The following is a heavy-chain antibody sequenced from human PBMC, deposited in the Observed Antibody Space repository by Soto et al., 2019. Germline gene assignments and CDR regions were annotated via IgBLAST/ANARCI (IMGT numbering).Heavy chain of an antibody. CDR1: GFTFISYG. J-gene: IGHJ6*02. D-gene: IGHD3-10*01. CDR3: ASPGGSGSCYNDYYGMDV. Sequence: GGSLRLSCAASGFTFISYGMHWVLQAPCKGLEWVAVIWYDGSNKYYADSVKGRFTISRDNAKNSLYLQMNSLRAEDTAVYYCASPGGSGSCYNDYYGMDVWGQGTTVTVSS. CDR2: IWYDGSNK. V-gene: IGHV3-33*03.